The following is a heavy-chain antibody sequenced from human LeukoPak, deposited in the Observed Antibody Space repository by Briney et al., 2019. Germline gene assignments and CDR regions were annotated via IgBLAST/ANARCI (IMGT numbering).Heavy chain of an antibody. V-gene: IGHV4-34*01. D-gene: IGHD1-26*01. Sequence: SETLSLTCAVYGGSFSGYYWSWIRQPPGKGLEWIGESNHGGRTKYNSSLKSRVTISEDTSKNQFSLKLSSVTAADTAVYYCARGNSGSYYGDYFDYWGQGTLVTVSS. J-gene: IGHJ4*02. CDR2: SNHGGRT. CDR3: ARGNSGSYYGDYFDY. CDR1: GGSFSGYY.